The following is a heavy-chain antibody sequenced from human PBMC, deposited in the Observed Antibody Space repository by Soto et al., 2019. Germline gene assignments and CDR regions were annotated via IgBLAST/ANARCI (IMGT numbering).Heavy chain of an antibody. CDR3: ASGEVLRGYYYYGLDV. CDR2: IIPFFGTT. J-gene: IGHJ6*02. Sequence: QVQLVQSGAEVKKPGSSVRVSCKASGGTFKNYGFSWVRQAPGHGLEWMGGIIPFFGTTNYAQNFQGRATITAGESTNIAYIGLRCLSSAGTAVYYCASGEVLRGYYYYGLDVWGQGTTVTVSS. V-gene: IGHV1-69*01. CDR1: GGTFKNYG. D-gene: IGHD3-10*01.